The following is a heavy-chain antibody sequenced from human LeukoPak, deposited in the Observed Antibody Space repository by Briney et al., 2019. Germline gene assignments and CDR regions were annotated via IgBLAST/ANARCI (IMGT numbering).Heavy chain of an antibody. J-gene: IGHJ4*02. Sequence: PGGSLRLSCAASGFTFSSYWMGWVRQAPGKGLEWVANIKQDGSEIYRVDSVKGRFTISRDNAKNSLYLQMNSLRAEDTAVYYCAKGTRLDFDYWGQGTLVTVSS. CDR2: IKQDGSEI. V-gene: IGHV3-7*05. CDR1: GFTFSSYW. CDR3: AKGTRLDFDY. D-gene: IGHD1-7*01.